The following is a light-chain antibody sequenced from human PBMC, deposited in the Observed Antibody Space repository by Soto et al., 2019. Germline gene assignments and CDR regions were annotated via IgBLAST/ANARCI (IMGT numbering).Light chain of an antibody. CDR1: TSDIGGYNY. CDR2: GVS. Sequence: QSALTQPASVSGSPGQSMTIPCTGTTSDIGGYNYVSWYQQHPGKVPKVIIFGVSDRPSGVSNRFSGSKSGNTASLTISGLQAEDEADYYCSSYTNISTLVFGGGTKLTVL. CDR3: SSYTNISTLV. V-gene: IGLV2-14*01. J-gene: IGLJ3*02.